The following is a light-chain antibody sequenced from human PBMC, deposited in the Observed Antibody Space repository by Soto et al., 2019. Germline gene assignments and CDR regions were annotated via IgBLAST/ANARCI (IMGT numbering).Light chain of an antibody. Sequence: DLQMAQSPSCLFESVGDRVTVTCQATQDINIYLNWYQKKPGKAPNLLIYDASNLEIGVPSRFSGSGSGTHFTLTISSMKHEDIATYYCQQYDILPITFGRGTRLEIK. J-gene: IGKJ5*01. CDR2: DAS. CDR1: QDINIY. V-gene: IGKV1-33*01. CDR3: QQYDILPIT.